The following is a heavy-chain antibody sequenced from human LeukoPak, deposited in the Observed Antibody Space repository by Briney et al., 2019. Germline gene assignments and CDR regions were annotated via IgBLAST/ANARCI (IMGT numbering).Heavy chain of an antibody. V-gene: IGHV4-34*01. D-gene: IGHD3-10*01. CDR2: INQSGRS. CDR3: ARRGKAWLGDSTPRRSRVNYSYYYYMDV. CDR1: GGSFTDYY. Sequence: PSETLSLTCAVHGGSFTDYYWTWLRQSPGKGLEWIGEINQSGRSSSNPSLTSRLTMSVDPSKNEFSLKVISMTAADTATYYCARRGKAWLGDSTPRRSRVNYSYYYYMDVWGTGTTVTISS. J-gene: IGHJ6*03.